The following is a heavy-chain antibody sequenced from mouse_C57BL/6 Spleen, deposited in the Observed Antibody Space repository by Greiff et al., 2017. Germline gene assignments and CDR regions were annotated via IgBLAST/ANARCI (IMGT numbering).Heavy chain of an antibody. V-gene: IGHV1-59*01. D-gene: IGHD2-3*01. CDR1: GYTFTSYW. CDR3: ARRRGIYDGYYGWFAY. J-gene: IGHJ3*01. Sequence: QVQLQQPGAELVRPGTSVKLSCKASGYTFTSYWMHWVKQRPGQGLEWIGVIDPSDSYTNYNQKFKGKATLTVDTSSSTAYMQLRSLTSEDSAVYYCARRRGIYDGYYGWFAYWGQGTLVTVSA. CDR2: IDPSDSYT.